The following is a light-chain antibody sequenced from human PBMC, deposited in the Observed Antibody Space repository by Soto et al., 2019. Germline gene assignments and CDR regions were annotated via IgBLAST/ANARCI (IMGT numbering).Light chain of an antibody. CDR3: AAWDGSLNNVL. CDR2: GDN. J-gene: IGLJ2*01. V-gene: IGLV1-44*01. Sequence: QSVLTQPPSASGTPGQRVTISCSGSGSSIGTNTVNWYRQLPGTAPKLLIYGDNQRPSGVPDRCSGSKSGTSASLAISGLQSEDEAEYYCAAWDGSLNNVLFGGGTQLTVL. CDR1: GSSIGTNT.